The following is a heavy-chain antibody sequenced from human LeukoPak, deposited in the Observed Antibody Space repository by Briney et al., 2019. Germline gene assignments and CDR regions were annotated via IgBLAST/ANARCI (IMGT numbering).Heavy chain of an antibody. CDR2: ITNTGGST. J-gene: IGHJ4*02. V-gene: IGHV3-23*01. CDR3: AKDLGVAV. CDR1: GFTFSNSA. D-gene: IGHD2-8*01. Sequence: GGSLRLSCAASGFTFSNSAMSWVRQAPGKGLEYVSGITNTGGSTYYTDSVRGRFTISRDNSKKTLHLQMNSLRAEDTAVYYCAKDLGVAVWGQGTLVTVSS.